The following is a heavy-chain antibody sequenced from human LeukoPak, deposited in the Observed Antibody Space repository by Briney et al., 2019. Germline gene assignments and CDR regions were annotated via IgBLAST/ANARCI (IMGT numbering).Heavy chain of an antibody. D-gene: IGHD6-13*01. J-gene: IGHJ4*02. V-gene: IGHV5-51*01. CDR2: IYPADSDT. CDR1: GYSFTNYW. CDR3: VRFGLTSSLDY. Sequence: GESLKISCKGSGYSFTNYWIGWVRQMPGKGLEWMGIIYPADSDTRYSPSFQDQVTISADKSISTAYLQWSSLKASDTAMYYCVRFGLTSSLDYWGQGTLVTVSS.